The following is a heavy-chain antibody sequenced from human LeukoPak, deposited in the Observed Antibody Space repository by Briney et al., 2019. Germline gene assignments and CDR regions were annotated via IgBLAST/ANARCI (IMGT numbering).Heavy chain of an antibody. J-gene: IGHJ5*02. Sequence: SQTLSLTCIVSGGSISSYYWGWVRQPPGKGLEWIGYIYTSGSTNYTPSLKSRVTISVDTSKNQFSLKLSSVTAADTAVYYCARSAYCSSTRCWRAGWFDPWGQGTLVTVSS. V-gene: IGHV4-4*09. CDR2: IYTSGST. CDR1: GGSISSYY. D-gene: IGHD2-2*01. CDR3: ARSAYCSSTRCWRAGWFDP.